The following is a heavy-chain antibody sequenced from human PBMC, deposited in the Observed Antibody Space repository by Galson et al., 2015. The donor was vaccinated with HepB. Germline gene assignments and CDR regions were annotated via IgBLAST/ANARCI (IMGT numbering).Heavy chain of an antibody. J-gene: IGHJ4*02. CDR3: ARGYYDGSGYFI. V-gene: IGHV1-2*06. D-gene: IGHD3-22*01. CDR1: GDTITGYY. CDR2: INPNNGGT. Sequence: SVKVSCKASGDTITGYYIHWVRQDPGQGLEWMGRINPNNGGTDYAQKFQGRVTLTRDTSISAAYMELSRLRSDDTAVYYCARGYYDGSGYFIWGQGTLVTVSS.